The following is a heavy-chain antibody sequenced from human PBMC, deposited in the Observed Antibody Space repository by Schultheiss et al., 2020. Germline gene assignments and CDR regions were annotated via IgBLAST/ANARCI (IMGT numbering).Heavy chain of an antibody. D-gene: IGHD1-26*01. J-gene: IGHJ4*02. CDR2: IYYSGTT. CDR3: ARQTNNHGELPHYFDY. Sequence: SETLSLTCTVSGGSISSGRYYWSWIRQPPGKGLEWIGNIYYSGTTNYSPSLKSRVTMSVDTSNNQFSLKLSSVTAADTAVYYCARQTNNHGELPHYFDYWGQGTLVTVSS. V-gene: IGHV4-39*01. CDR1: GGSISSGRYY.